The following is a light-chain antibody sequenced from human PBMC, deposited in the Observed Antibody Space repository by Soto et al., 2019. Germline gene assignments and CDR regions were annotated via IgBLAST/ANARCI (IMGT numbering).Light chain of an antibody. CDR3: AAWDDSLNGHVV. Sequence: QSVLTQPPSASGTPGQRVTISCSGGSSNLGSNTVNWYQQLPRTAPKLLIYSNNQRPSGVPDRFSGSKSGTSASLAISGLQSEDEADYYCAAWDDSLNGHVVFGGGTKVTVL. J-gene: IGLJ2*01. V-gene: IGLV1-44*01. CDR2: SNN. CDR1: SSNLGSNT.